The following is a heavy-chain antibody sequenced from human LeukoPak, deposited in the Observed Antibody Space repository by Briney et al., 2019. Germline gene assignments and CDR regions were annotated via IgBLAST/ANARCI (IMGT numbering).Heavy chain of an antibody. J-gene: IGHJ4*02. V-gene: IGHV3-74*01. CDR1: RFSLGTYQ. CDR2: IKGGERGT. CDR3: GRDYYGSIDY. Sequence: PGVSLTLLCIGSRFSLGTYQVKWLRRAPGKARVGVTHIKGGERGTDYARSVKGRFTVSRDNAKNTLYLQMHGLRVEDRGVYCCGRDYYGSIDYWGKGEQLTVSS. D-gene: IGHD3-10*01.